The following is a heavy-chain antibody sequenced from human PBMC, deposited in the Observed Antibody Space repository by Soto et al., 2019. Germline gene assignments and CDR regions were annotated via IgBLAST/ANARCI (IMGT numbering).Heavy chain of an antibody. CDR1: GFTFDDYA. CDR2: ISWNSGSI. D-gene: IGHD5-12*01. J-gene: IGHJ4*02. V-gene: IGHV3-9*01. Sequence: EVQLVESGGGLVQPGRSLRLSCAASGFTFDDYAMHWVRQAPGKGLEWVSGISWNSGSIGYADSVKGRFTISRDNAKNSLYLQMNSLRAEDTALYYCAKCPHVGLEYSCYDRWGQGTLVTVSS. CDR3: AKCPHVGLEYSCYDR.